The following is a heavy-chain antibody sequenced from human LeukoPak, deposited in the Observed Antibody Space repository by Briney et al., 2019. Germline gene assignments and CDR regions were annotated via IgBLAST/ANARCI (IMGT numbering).Heavy chain of an antibody. D-gene: IGHD3-16*02. CDR2: INPNSGGT. Sequence: ASVKVSCKASGYTFTGYYMHWVRQAPGQGLEWMGWINPNSGGTNYAQKFQGRVTMTRDTSISTAYMELGRLRSDDTAVYYCATSIVPDWYFDLWGRGTLVTVSS. J-gene: IGHJ2*01. CDR3: ATSIVPDWYFDL. CDR1: GYTFTGYY. V-gene: IGHV1-2*02.